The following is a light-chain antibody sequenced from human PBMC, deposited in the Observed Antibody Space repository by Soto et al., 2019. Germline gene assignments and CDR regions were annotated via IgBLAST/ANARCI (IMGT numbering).Light chain of an antibody. CDR2: GTS. V-gene: IGKV3-20*01. CDR1: QTISSNN. CDR3: PQYGSWT. J-gene: IGKJ1*01. Sequence: EIVLTQSPGTLSVSPGERATLSCRASQTISSNNLAWYQQKPGQAPSLLIYGTSSRATGIPDRFSGSGSGTDFTLTISRLEPEDSAIYYRPQYGSWTFGQGTKVEIK.